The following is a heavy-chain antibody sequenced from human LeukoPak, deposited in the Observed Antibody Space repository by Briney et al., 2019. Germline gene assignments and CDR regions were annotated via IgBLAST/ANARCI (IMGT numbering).Heavy chain of an antibody. CDR2: IYYSGST. J-gene: IGHJ1*01. V-gene: IGHV4-59*01. D-gene: IGHD2-15*01. CDR1: GGSISSYY. CDR3: ARDLGYCSGGSCYSGYFQH. Sequence: SETLSLTCTVAGGSISSYYWSWIRQPPGKGLELIGYIYYSGSTNYNPSLKSRVTISVDTSKNQFSLKLSSVTAADTAVYYCARDLGYCSGGSCYSGYFQHWGQGTLVTVSS.